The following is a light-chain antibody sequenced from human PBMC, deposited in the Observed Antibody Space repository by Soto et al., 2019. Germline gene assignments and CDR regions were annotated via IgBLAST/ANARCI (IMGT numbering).Light chain of an antibody. J-gene: IGKJ1*01. CDR2: AAS. Sequence: PGERATLSCRASQSVTSDYLAWYHQKLGQPPRLLIYAASTRATGIPVRFSGSGSETEFTLTIRSLQSEDSALYYCHQYNNWPWTFGQGTKVDIK. CDR3: HQYNNWPWT. CDR1: QSVTSD. V-gene: IGKV3-15*01.